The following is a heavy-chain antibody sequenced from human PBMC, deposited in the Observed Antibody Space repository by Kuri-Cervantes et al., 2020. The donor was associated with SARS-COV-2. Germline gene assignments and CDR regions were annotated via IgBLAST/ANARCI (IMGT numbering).Heavy chain of an antibody. CDR3: VRGFLEMTTMFFYYHGLDV. J-gene: IGHJ6*02. V-gene: IGHV3-7*04. CDR1: GFTFSNYW. Sequence: GESLKISCTASGFTFSNYWMTWVRQAPGKGLEWVATIKQHGSEKFYVDPVEGRFTISRDNAKSSLHLHMNSLTTEDTAVYYCVRGFLEMTTMFFYYHGLDVWGQGTTVTVSS. CDR2: IKQHGSEK. D-gene: IGHD5-24*01.